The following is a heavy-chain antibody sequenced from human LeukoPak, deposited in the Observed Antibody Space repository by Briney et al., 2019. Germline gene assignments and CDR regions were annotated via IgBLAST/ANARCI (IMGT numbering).Heavy chain of an antibody. CDR3: ARDRHDSSGYYYVGHWFDP. CDR1: GYTFTGYY. CDR2: INPNSGGT. V-gene: IGHV1-2*02. D-gene: IGHD3-22*01. Sequence: GGSVKVSCKASGYTFTGYYMHWVRQAPGQGLEWMGWINPNSGGTNYAQKFQGRVTMTRDTSISTAYMELSRLRSDDTAVCYCARDRHDSSGYYYVGHWFDPWGQGTLVTVSS. J-gene: IGHJ5*02.